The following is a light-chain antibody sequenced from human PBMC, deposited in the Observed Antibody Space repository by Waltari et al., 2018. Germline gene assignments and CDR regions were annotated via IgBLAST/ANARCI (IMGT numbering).Light chain of an antibody. J-gene: IGKJ2*01. V-gene: IGKV3-15*01. CDR1: QSVSSN. CDR3: QQSNNWPYT. CDR2: GAS. Sequence: EIVMTQSQATLSVSPGERATLSCRASQSVSSNLAWYQQKPGQAPRLLIYGASTRATGIPARFSGSGSGTEFTLTISSLQSEDFAVYYCQQSNNWPYTFGQGTKLEIK.